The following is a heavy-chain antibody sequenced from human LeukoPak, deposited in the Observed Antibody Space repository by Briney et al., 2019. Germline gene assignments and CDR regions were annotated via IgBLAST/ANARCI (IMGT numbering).Heavy chain of an antibody. CDR2: VSASSDI. J-gene: IGHJ4*02. V-gene: IGHV3-48*02. CDR3: ARDALHTAHFDY. CDR1: GFTFSSYT. D-gene: IGHD5-18*01. Sequence: GGSLRLSCAASGFTFSSYTMNWVRPAPGKGLQWVSTVSASSDIHYSDSVKGRFTISRDNARNSLYLQMNSLRDEDTAAYYCARDALHTAHFDYWGQGTLVTVSS.